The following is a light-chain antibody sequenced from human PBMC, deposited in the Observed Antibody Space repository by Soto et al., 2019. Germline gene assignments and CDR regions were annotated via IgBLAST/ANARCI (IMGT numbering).Light chain of an antibody. CDR2: AAS. Sequence: DIQMTQSPSSLSASVGDRVTITCQSSQSIISYLNWYQQKAGKAPQLLIYAASSLQSGVPARFSGGGSGTHFILSISSLQPEDSAIYYCQQSYSSPRTSGQGTKLEI. CDR1: QSIISY. CDR3: QQSYSSPRT. J-gene: IGKJ2*01. V-gene: IGKV1-39*01.